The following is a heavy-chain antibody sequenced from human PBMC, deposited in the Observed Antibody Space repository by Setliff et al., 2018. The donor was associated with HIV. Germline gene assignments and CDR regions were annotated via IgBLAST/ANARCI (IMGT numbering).Heavy chain of an antibody. V-gene: IGHV3-23*01. Sequence: GGSLRLSCTASGFTFRYFTMSWVRQAPGKGLEWVSAISGSGGSTYYADSVKGRFTISRDNSKNTLYLILNSLRTEVTAVYYCVTAYDSNGYDYYFDLWGRGALVTVSS. D-gene: IGHD3-22*01. J-gene: IGHJ2*01. CDR2: ISGSGGST. CDR3: VTAYDSNGYDYYFDL. CDR1: GFTFRYFT.